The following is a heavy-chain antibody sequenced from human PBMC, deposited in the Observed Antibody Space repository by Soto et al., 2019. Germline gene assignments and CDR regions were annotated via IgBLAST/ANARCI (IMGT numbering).Heavy chain of an antibody. D-gene: IGHD1-26*01. CDR2: IHPSGQPI. CDR3: ARRASR. J-gene: IGHJ3*01. V-gene: IGHV3-48*03. CDR1: GFTFSSSE. Sequence: EVQLVESGGGLVQPGGSLRLSCAVSGFTFSSSEMYWVRQAPGKGLEWISYIHPSGQPIFYADSVKGRFTISRDNANISLFLQMNSLRAEGTAVYYCARRASRWGQGTMVTVSS.